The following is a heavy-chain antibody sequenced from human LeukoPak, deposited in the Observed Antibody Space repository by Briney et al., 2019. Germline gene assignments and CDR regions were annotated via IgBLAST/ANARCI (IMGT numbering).Heavy chain of an antibody. J-gene: IGHJ4*02. Sequence: PSETLSLTCTVSGGSISSGGYYWSWIRQHPGKGLEWIGYIYYSGSTYYNPSLKSRVTISVDTSKNQFSLKLSSVTAADTAVYYCARHNYYGSGSLFDYWGQGTLVTVSS. V-gene: IGHV4-31*03. CDR3: ARHNYYGSGSLFDY. CDR2: IYYSGST. CDR1: GGSISSGGYY. D-gene: IGHD3-10*01.